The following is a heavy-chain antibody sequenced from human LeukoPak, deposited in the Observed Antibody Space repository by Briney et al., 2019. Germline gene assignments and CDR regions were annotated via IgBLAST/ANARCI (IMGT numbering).Heavy chain of an antibody. D-gene: IGHD3-22*01. CDR1: GFTFSSYT. Sequence: GGSLRLSCAASGFTFSSYTMHWVRQAPGKGLEWVAVISFDGSNTYYADSVKGRFTISGDNSKNTLYLQVNSLRAEDTAIYYCANLQYYDSISGAFDIWGQGTMVTVSS. V-gene: IGHV3-30-3*01. J-gene: IGHJ3*02. CDR2: ISFDGSNT. CDR3: ANLQYYDSISGAFDI.